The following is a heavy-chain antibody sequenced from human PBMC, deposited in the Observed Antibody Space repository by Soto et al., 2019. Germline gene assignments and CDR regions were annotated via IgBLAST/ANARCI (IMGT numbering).Heavy chain of an antibody. CDR2: IVVGSGNT. Sequence: ASVKVSCKASGFTFTISAVQWVRQARGQRLEWIGWIVVGSGNTNYAQKFQERVTITRDMSTSTAYMELSSLRSEDTTVYYCAAKIQLWADYYGMDVWGQGTTVTVSS. CDR1: GFTFTISA. CDR3: AAKIQLWADYYGMDV. J-gene: IGHJ6*02. V-gene: IGHV1-58*01. D-gene: IGHD5-18*01.